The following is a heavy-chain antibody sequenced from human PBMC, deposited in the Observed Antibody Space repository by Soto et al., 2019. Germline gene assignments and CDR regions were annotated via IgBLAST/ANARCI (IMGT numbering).Heavy chain of an antibody. J-gene: IGHJ5*02. V-gene: IGHV1-69*13. Sequence: SVKVSCKASGYTFTGYYMHWVRQAPGQGLEWMGGIIPIFGTANYAQKFQGRVTITADESTSTAYMELSSLRSEDTAVYYCARDRTSWFDPWGQGTLVTVSS. CDR1: GYTFTGYY. CDR3: ARDRTSWFDP. CDR2: IIPIFGTA.